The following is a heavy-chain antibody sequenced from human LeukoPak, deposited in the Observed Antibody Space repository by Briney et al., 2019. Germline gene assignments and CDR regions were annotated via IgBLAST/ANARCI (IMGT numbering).Heavy chain of an antibody. V-gene: IGHV3-30*04. CDR1: GFTFSNYA. CDR2: ISYDGSHQ. Sequence: GGSLRLSCAASGFTFSNYANHWVRQGPGKGLEWVAVISYDGSHQDYADSVKGRFTISRDNSKNTLYLHMNSLRAEDTAVYYCAKGRFLEWLFGDYWGQGTLVTVSS. J-gene: IGHJ4*02. D-gene: IGHD3-3*01. CDR3: AKGRFLEWLFGDY.